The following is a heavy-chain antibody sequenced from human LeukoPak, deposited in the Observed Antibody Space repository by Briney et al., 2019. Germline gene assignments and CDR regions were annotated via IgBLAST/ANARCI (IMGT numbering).Heavy chain of an antibody. D-gene: IGHD1-26*01. V-gene: IGHV4-39*01. J-gene: IGHJ4*02. Sequence: SETLSLTCTVSGGSISSSSDYWGWIRQPPGKGLEWIGSIYYSGSTYYNPSLKSRVTISVDTSKNQFSLKLSSVTAADTAVYYCARLVSIVGATGQLNFDYWGQGTLVTVSS. CDR3: ARLVSIVGATGQLNFDY. CDR1: GGSISSSSDY. CDR2: IYYSGST.